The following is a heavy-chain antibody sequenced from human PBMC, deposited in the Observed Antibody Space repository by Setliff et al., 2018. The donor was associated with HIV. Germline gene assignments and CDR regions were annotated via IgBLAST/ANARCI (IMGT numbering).Heavy chain of an antibody. J-gene: IGHJ4*02. V-gene: IGHV1-69*04. CDR1: GGTFSTYA. CDR2: IFPILAIT. CDR3: ARDPNTGWYYLDF. D-gene: IGHD6-19*01. Sequence: SVKVSCKASGGTFSTYAVSWVRQAPGQGLEWMGSIFPILAITNYAQKFQGRVTITADRSSGTAHMELSSLRSEDTAVYYCARDPNTGWYYLDFWGPGALVTVSS.